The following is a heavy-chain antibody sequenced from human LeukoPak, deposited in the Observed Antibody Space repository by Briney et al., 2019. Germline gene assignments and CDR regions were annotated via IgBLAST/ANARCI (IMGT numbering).Heavy chain of an antibody. J-gene: IGHJ4*02. Sequence: PGGSLRLSCAASGFSFNTHGMHWVRQAPGKGLEWVAAIWFDGSVKHYSDAVKGRFTISRDNSLDTLYLQMNSLRVEDTAMYYCAKDMAIQFLEPAFWGQGTLVTVSS. CDR2: IWFDGSVK. CDR1: GFSFNTHG. D-gene: IGHD3-3*01. V-gene: IGHV3-33*06. CDR3: AKDMAIQFLEPAF.